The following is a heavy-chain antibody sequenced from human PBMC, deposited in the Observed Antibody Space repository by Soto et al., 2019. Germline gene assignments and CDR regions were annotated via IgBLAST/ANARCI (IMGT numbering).Heavy chain of an antibody. J-gene: IGHJ6*03. V-gene: IGHV1-18*01. CDR1: GYTFTSYG. CDR3: ARESGGYCTNGVCYDYYYMDV. CDR2: ISAYNGNT. Sequence: GASVKVSCKASGYTFTSYGISWVRQAPGQGLEWMGWISAYNGNTNYAQKLQGRVTMTRNTSISTAYMELSSLRSEDTAVYYCARESGGYCTNGVCYDYYYMDVWGKGTTVTVSS. D-gene: IGHD2-8*01.